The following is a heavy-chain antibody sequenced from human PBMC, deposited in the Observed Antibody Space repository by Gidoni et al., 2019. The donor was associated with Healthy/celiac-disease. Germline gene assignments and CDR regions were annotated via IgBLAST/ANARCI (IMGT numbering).Heavy chain of an antibody. Sequence: GGSISSSSYYWGWIRQPPGKGLEWIGSIYYSGSTYYNPSLKSRVTISVDTSKNQFSLKLSSVTAADTAVYYCARLGFSRLRLRSDWFDPWGQGTLVTVSS. J-gene: IGHJ5*02. CDR1: GGSISSSSYY. CDR3: ARLGFSRLRLRSDWFDP. V-gene: IGHV4-39*01. D-gene: IGHD2-21*01. CDR2: IYYSGST.